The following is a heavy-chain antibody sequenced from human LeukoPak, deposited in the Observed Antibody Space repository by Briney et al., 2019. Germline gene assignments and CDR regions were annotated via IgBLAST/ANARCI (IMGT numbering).Heavy chain of an antibody. Sequence: GGSLRLSCAASGFTFSSYAMHWVRQAPGKGLEWVAVISYDGSNKYYADSVKGRFTISRDNSKNTLYLQMNSLRAEDTAVYYCASSTCSSTSCYTGGADYWGQGTLVTVSS. V-gene: IGHV3-30-3*01. D-gene: IGHD2-2*02. CDR2: ISYDGSNK. CDR3: ASSTCSSTSCYTGGADY. CDR1: GFTFSSYA. J-gene: IGHJ4*02.